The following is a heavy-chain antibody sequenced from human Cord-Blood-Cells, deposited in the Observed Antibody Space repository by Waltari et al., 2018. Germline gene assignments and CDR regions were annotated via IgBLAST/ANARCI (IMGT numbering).Heavy chain of an antibody. V-gene: IGHV4-31*03. CDR3: ARGEGTIFGVVIIFDY. J-gene: IGHJ4*02. CDR2: IYYSGST. D-gene: IGHD3-3*01. CDR1: GGSISSGGYY. Sequence: QVQLQESGPGLVKPSQTLSLTCTVSGGSISSGGYYWSWIRQHPGKGLEWIGYIYYSGSTYYNPSLKSRVTISVDTSKNQFSLKLSSVTAADTAVYYCARGEGTIFGVVIIFDYWGQGTLVTVSS.